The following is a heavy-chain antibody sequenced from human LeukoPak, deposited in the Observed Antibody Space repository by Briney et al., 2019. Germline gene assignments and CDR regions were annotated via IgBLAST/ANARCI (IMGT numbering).Heavy chain of an antibody. Sequence: PGRSLRLSCAASGFTFDDYAMHWVRQAPRKGLEWVSGISWNSGSIGYADSVKGRFTISRDNAKNSLYLQMNSLRAEDTALYYCAKGEYYYDSSGYPIDYWGQGTLVTVSS. V-gene: IGHV3-9*01. J-gene: IGHJ4*02. CDR3: AKGEYYYDSSGYPIDY. CDR1: GFTFDDYA. CDR2: ISWNSGSI. D-gene: IGHD3-22*01.